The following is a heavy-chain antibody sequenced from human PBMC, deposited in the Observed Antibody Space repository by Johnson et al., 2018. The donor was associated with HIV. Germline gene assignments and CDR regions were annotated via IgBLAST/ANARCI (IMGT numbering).Heavy chain of an antibody. CDR1: GFTVSSNE. J-gene: IGHJ3*02. CDR3: ARVYLSSNWYSYDAFDI. V-gene: IGHV3-38-3*01. CDR2: ISGGST. Sequence: VQLVESGGGVVQPGRSLRLSCAASGFTVSSNEMSWVRQAPGKGLEWVSSISGGSTYYADSRKGRFTISRDNSKNTLHLQMNSLRAEDTAVYYCARVYLSSNWYSYDAFDIWGQGTMVTVSS. D-gene: IGHD6-13*01.